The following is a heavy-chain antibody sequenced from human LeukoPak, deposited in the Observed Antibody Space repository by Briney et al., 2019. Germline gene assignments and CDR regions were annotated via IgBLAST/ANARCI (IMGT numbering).Heavy chain of an antibody. CDR3: AKNCSSTSCYWNDAFDI. CDR2: MYHSGST. Sequence: PSETLSLTCAVSGYSISSGYYWGWFRQPPGKGLEWIASMYHSGSTYYNPSLKSRVTISVDTSKNQFSLKLSSVTAADTAVYYCAKNCSSTSCYWNDAFDIWGQGTMVTVSS. CDR1: GYSISSGYY. D-gene: IGHD2-2*01. J-gene: IGHJ3*02. V-gene: IGHV4-38-2*01.